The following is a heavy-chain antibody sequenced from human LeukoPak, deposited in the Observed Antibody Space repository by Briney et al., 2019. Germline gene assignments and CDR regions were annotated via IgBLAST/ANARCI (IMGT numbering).Heavy chain of an antibody. Sequence: GGSLSLSCAASGFTFSDYYMSWIRQAPGKGLEWVSYISSSGSTISYADSVKGRFTISRDNAKNSLYLQMNSLRAEDTAVYYCRGCSSTSCYDYWGQGTLVTVSS. CDR3: RGCSSTSCYDY. J-gene: IGHJ4*02. CDR1: GFTFSDYY. V-gene: IGHV3-11*01. CDR2: ISSSGSTI. D-gene: IGHD2-2*01.